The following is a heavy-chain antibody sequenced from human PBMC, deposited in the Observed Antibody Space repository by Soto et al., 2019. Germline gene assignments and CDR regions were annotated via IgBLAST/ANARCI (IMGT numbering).Heavy chain of an antibody. Sequence: PSETLSLTCAVYGGSFSGYYWSWIRQPPGKGLEWVGEINHSGSTNYNPSLKSRLTVSVDTSKNQFSLKLSSVTAADTAVYYCVRDGTKTLRDWFDPWGHGISVTVSS. D-gene: IGHD1-1*01. CDR2: INHSGST. V-gene: IGHV4-34*01. CDR1: GGSFSGYY. J-gene: IGHJ5*02. CDR3: VRDGTKTLRDWFDP.